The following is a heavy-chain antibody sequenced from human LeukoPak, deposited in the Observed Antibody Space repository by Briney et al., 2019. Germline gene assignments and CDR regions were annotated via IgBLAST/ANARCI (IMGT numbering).Heavy chain of an antibody. CDR2: IIPIFGTA. Sequence: ASVKVSCKASGYTFTGYYMHWVRQAPGQGLEWMGGIIPIFGTANYAQKFQGRVTITADESTSTAYMELSSLRSEDTAVYYCARSMITFGGVIAIGGNWFDPWGQGTLVTVSS. J-gene: IGHJ5*02. CDR3: ARSMITFGGVIAIGGNWFDP. CDR1: GYTFTGYY. V-gene: IGHV1-69*13. D-gene: IGHD3-16*02.